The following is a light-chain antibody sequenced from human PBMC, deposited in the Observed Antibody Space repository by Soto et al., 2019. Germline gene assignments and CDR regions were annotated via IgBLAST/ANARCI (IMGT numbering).Light chain of an antibody. CDR1: SSNIGSNS. Sequence: QSVLTQPPSASGNPGQWVTISCSGSSSNIGSNSVSWYQQLPGAAPKLLVYSYTQRPSGVPDRFSGSKSRTSASLAISGLQSEDEADYYCAAWDNSLRIYVFGTGTKLTVL. J-gene: IGLJ1*01. CDR2: SYT. CDR3: AAWDNSLRIYV. V-gene: IGLV1-44*01.